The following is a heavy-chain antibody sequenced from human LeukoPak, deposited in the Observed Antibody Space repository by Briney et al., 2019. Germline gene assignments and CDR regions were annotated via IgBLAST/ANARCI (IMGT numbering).Heavy chain of an antibody. CDR1: GFTFSSYE. V-gene: IGHV3-48*03. J-gene: IGHJ4*02. CDR3: ARDADFGDR. CDR2: ISSSGSTI. D-gene: IGHD3-10*01. Sequence: QPGGSLRLSCAASGFTFSSYEMNWVRQAPGKGLEWVPYISSSGSTIYYADSVKGRFTLSRDNAKNSLYLQMNSLRAEDTAVYYCARDADFGDRGGQGTLVTVSS.